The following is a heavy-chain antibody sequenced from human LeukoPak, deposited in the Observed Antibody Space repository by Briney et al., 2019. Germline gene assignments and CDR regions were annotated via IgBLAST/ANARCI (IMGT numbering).Heavy chain of an antibody. CDR1: GYTFTSYG. CDR2: ISAYNGNT. D-gene: IGHD3-9*01. Sequence: GASVKVSCKASGYTFTSYGISWVRQAPGQGLEWMGWISAYNGNTNYAQKLQGRVTMITDTSTSTAYMELRSLRSDDTAVYYCARVRDILTGYYRDAFDIWGQGTMVTVSS. CDR3: ARVRDILTGYYRDAFDI. J-gene: IGHJ3*02. V-gene: IGHV1-18*01.